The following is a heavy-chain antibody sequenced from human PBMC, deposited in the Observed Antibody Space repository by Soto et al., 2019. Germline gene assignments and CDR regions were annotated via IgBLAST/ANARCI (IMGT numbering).Heavy chain of an antibody. D-gene: IGHD3-10*01. CDR3: TRGPRHTSVGTGAY. CDR2: INYDGSST. CDR1: GFTFSTYW. Sequence: PVGSLRLSCAASGFTFSTYWMHWVRQAPGKGLVWVSRINYDGSSTDYADSVKGRFTISRDNAKNTLYLQMNTLTAEDTAVYYCTRGPRHTSVGTGAYWGQGTLVTVSS. V-gene: IGHV3-74*01. J-gene: IGHJ4*02.